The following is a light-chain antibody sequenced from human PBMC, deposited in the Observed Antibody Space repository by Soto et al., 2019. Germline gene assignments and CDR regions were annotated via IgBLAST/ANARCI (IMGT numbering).Light chain of an antibody. Sequence: QSVLTQAPSASGTPGQTVTISCSGSRFNIGGNSVNWYQQVPGTAPKLLIHSDTQRPSGVPDRFSGSKSGTSASLAISGLQSEDEGDYYCGTWESSRNWVFGGGTKLTVL. V-gene: IGLV1-44*01. CDR3: GTWESSRNWV. CDR2: SDT. CDR1: RFNIGGNS. J-gene: IGLJ3*02.